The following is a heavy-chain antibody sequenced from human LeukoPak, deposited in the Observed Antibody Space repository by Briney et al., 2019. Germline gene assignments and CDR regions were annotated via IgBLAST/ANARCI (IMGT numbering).Heavy chain of an antibody. CDR2: NYSTGST. Sequence: SETLSLTCTVSGGCISSYYWSWIRQPAGKGLEWIGRNYSTGSTNYNPSLKSRVTMSVDTSKNQFSLRLRSVTAADTAVYYCARQIASAGTAGFDFWGQGALVTVSS. CDR1: GGCISSYY. D-gene: IGHD6-13*01. CDR3: ARQIASAGTAGFDF. J-gene: IGHJ4*02. V-gene: IGHV4-4*07.